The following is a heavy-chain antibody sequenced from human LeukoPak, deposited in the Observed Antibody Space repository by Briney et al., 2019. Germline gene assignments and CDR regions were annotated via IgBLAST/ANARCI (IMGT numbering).Heavy chain of an antibody. Sequence: AGGSLRLSCEASGDTFSGFWMHWVRQVPGKGLVWVARINNDGSSRSYADVVKGRFTVSRDNSKNTVYLQLNSLRVEDTAVYYCVPRHCINNICYAGFDYWGQGSLVTVSS. CDR3: VPRHCINNICYAGFDY. CDR1: GDTFSGFW. V-gene: IGHV3-74*01. J-gene: IGHJ4*02. CDR2: INNDGSSR. D-gene: IGHD2-2*01.